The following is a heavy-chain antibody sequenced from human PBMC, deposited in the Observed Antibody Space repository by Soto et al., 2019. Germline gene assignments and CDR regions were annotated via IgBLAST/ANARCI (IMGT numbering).Heavy chain of an antibody. Sequence: PSETLSLTCAVYGGSFRGYYCSWIRQPPGKGLEWIGEINHSGSTNYNPSLKSRVTISVDTSKNQFSLKLSSVTAADTAVYYCARGLGITMIVVADDAFDIWGQGTMVTVSS. V-gene: IGHV4-34*01. CDR2: INHSGST. D-gene: IGHD3-22*01. J-gene: IGHJ3*02. CDR3: ARGLGITMIVVADDAFDI. CDR1: GGSFRGYY.